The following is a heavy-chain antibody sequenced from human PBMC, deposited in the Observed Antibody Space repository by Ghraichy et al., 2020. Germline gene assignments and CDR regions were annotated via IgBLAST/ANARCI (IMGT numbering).Heavy chain of an antibody. V-gene: IGHV3-20*04. CDR1: GMNVDDYD. J-gene: IGHJ4*02. CDR2: INGNGDRA. D-gene: IGHD3-3*01. CDR3: AKIPYDLWSMSYTQH. Sequence: GGSLRLSCAVSGMNVDDYDMSWVRQAPGKGLEWVAGINGNGDRAAYADSVNGRFAISRDNARNSLYLQMNSLRVEDTALYFCAKIPYDLWSMSYTQHWGQGTMVTVSS.